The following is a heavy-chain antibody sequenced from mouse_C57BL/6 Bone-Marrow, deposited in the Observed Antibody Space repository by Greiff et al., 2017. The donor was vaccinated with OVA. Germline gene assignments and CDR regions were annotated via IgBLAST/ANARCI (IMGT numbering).Heavy chain of an antibody. Sequence: QVQLKQSGAELVRPGASVKLSCKASGYTFTDYYINWVKQRPGQGLEWIARIYPGSGNTYYNEKFKGKATLTAEKSSSTAYMQLSSLTSEDSAVYFCARRDDGYYFFMDYWGQGTSVTVSS. CDR2: IYPGSGNT. V-gene: IGHV1-76*01. D-gene: IGHD2-3*01. J-gene: IGHJ4*01. CDR3: ARRDDGYYFFMDY. CDR1: GYTFTDYY.